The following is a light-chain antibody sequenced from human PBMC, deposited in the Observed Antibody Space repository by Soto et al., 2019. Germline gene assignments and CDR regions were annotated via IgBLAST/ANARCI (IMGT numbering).Light chain of an antibody. J-gene: IGKJ1*01. CDR3: QQYGSSPWT. Sequence: IVLTQSPATLSVSPGESAALSCGASQSVSSNYLAWYKQKPGLAPRLLIYDASRRATGIPDRFSGSGSGADFILSISRLEPEDFAVYYCQQYGSSPWTFGQGTKVDIK. CDR1: QSVSSNY. CDR2: DAS. V-gene: IGKV3D-20*01.